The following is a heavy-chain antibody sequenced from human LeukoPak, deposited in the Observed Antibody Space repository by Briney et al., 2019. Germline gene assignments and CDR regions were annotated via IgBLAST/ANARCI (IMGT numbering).Heavy chain of an antibody. D-gene: IGHD6-13*01. CDR2: IYSGGST. CDR3: GRVIVGAGIDYFDH. V-gene: IGHV3-66*01. Sequence: GSLTLSCASSGFTVSSNYMSWVRQVPGKGLEWVSIIYSGGSTYDADSVRGRFTISRDNSKNTLYLQMSTLGVEDTAVYYCGRVIVGAGIDYFDHWGQGTLVTVSS. CDR1: GFTVSSNY. J-gene: IGHJ5*02.